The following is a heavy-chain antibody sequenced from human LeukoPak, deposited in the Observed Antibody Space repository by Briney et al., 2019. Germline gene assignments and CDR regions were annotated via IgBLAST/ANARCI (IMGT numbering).Heavy chain of an antibody. V-gene: IGHV5-51*01. CDR1: GYNFNTYW. Sequence: GESLKISCKGSGYNFNTYWIGWVRQMPGEGLEWMGIIYPGDSDTRYSPSFQGQVTISADKSINTAYLQWSSLKASDTAMYYCARSNGYSYGYDWGQGTLVTVSS. CDR3: ARSNGYSYGYD. D-gene: IGHD5-18*01. CDR2: IYPGDSDT. J-gene: IGHJ1*01.